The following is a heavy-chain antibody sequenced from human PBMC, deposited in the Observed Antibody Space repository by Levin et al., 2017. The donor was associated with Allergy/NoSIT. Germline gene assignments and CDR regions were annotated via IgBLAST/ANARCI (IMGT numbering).Heavy chain of an antibody. CDR1: GYSFTSYW. CDR3: ARRDSDGSNAFDY. V-gene: IGHV5-51*01. D-gene: IGHD4-23*01. Sequence: GESLKISCQASGYSFTSYWFGWVRQRPGKGLEWMGLIFPSDSDTRVSPSFQGQIIMSVDKSISTAYLQWSSLKASDSAMYYCARRDSDGSNAFDYWGQGTLVTVSS. J-gene: IGHJ4*02. CDR2: IFPSDSDT.